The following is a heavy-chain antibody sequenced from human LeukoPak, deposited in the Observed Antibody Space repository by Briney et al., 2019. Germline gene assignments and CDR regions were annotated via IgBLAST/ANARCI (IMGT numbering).Heavy chain of an antibody. CDR3: ARGIMINQIWPAFDY. J-gene: IGHJ4*02. CDR2: FNPNSGFT. Sequence: ASVKVSCKASGYTFIGYYMRWVRQAPGQGLEWMGWFNPNSGFTNYAQKFQGRVTMTRDTSISTAYMELSRLRSDDTAVYSCARGIMINQIWPAFDYWGQGTLVTVSS. CDR1: GYTFIGYY. D-gene: IGHD3-16*01. V-gene: IGHV1-2*02.